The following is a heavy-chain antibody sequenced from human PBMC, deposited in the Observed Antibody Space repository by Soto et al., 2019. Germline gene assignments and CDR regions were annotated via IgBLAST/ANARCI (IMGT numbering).Heavy chain of an antibody. CDR1: GYRFTSYG. CDR2: IDPSDSYT. J-gene: IGHJ4*02. V-gene: IGHV5-10-1*01. Sequence: PXESLKVSWKGSGYRFTSYGISWVRQMPGKGLEWMGRIDPSDSYTNYSPSFQGHVTISADKSISTAYLQWSSLKASDTAMYYCASLEYSSPRGTKWGQGTLVTVSS. CDR3: ASLEYSSPRGTK. D-gene: IGHD6-6*01.